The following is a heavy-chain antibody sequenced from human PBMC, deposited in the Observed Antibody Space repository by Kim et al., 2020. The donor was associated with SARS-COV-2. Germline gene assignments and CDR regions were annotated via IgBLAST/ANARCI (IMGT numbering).Heavy chain of an antibody. J-gene: IGHJ3*02. CDR1: GGSISSSSYY. CDR2: IYYSGST. Sequence: SETLSLTCTVSGGSISSSSYYWGWIRQPPGEGLEWIGSIYYSGSTYYNPSLKSRVTISVDTSKNQFSLKLSSVTAADTAVYYCARGVDMVRGGFDIWGQGTMVTVSS. CDR3: ARGVDMVRGGFDI. V-gene: IGHV4-39*01. D-gene: IGHD3-10*01.